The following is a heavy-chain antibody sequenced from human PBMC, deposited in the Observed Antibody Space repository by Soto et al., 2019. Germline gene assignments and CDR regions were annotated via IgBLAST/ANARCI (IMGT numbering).Heavy chain of an antibody. CDR2: IRSKANTYAT. Sequence: EVQLVESGGGLVQPGGSLKLSCAASGFTFSVSAMHWVRQASGKGLEWDGRIRSKANTYATAYAASVKGRFTISRDDSKKKVYLQMNSLKTEDTAIYYCTRQDPLTAVENDALDFWGQGTVVTVSS. J-gene: IGHJ3*01. CDR1: GFTFSVSA. D-gene: IGHD2-21*02. V-gene: IGHV3-73*01. CDR3: TRQDPLTAVENDALDF.